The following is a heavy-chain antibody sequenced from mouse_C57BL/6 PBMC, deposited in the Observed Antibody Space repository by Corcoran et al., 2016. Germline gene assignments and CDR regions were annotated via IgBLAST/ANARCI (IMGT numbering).Heavy chain of an antibody. D-gene: IGHD1-1*01. CDR2: IYPGSGNT. Sequence: QVQLKQSGAELVRPGASVKLSCKASGYTFTDYYINWVKQRPGQGLEWIARIYPGSGNTYYNEKFKGKATLTAEKSSSTAYMQLSSLTSEDSAVYFCAREGPLLLRPGYYAMDYWGQGTSVTVSS. CDR1: GYTFTDYY. CDR3: AREGPLLLRPGYYAMDY. J-gene: IGHJ4*01. V-gene: IGHV1-76*01.